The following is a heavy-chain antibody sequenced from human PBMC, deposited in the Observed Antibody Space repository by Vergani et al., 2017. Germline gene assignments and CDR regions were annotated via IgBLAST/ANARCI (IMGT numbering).Heavy chain of an antibody. V-gene: IGHV1-46*03. CDR3: ARPHVDILPPDPRRLDY. D-gene: IGHD5-24*01. J-gene: IGHJ4*02. CDR1: GYTFTNYY. Sequence: QVLLVQSGAEVKKPGASVRVSCKTSGYTFTNYYIHWVRQAPGQGLEWMGIINPSGGSTTYAQQFPGRLTMTRDTSTSTVYIDLSNLRSEDTAVYYCARPHVDILPPDPRRLDYWGQGTLVTVSS. CDR2: INPSGGST.